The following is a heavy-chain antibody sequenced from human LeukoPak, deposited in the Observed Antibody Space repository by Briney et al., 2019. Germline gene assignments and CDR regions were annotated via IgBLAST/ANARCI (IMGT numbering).Heavy chain of an antibody. CDR2: IWYDGSNK. CDR3: ARDFNSYIAAAGGYFDY. D-gene: IGHD6-25*01. V-gene: IGHV3-33*01. Sequence: GGSLRLSCAASGFTFNSYGMHWVRQAPGKGLEWVAVIWYDGSNKYYADSVKGRFTISRDNSKNTLYLQMNSLRAEDTAVYYCARDFNSYIAAAGGYFDYWGQGTLVTVSS. J-gene: IGHJ4*02. CDR1: GFTFNSYG.